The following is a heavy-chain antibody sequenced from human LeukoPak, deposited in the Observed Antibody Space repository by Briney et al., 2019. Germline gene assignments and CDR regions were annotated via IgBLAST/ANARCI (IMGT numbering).Heavy chain of an antibody. CDR3: ARVAVVGGSSVDY. Sequence: SETLSLTCAVSGGSVSSGNWWSWVRQPPGKGLEWIGEVYHSGTTHYNPSLKSRVTILIDKSKNQFSLKLGSVTAADTAVYYCARVAVVGGSSVDYWGQGARVTVFS. D-gene: IGHD6-19*01. CDR2: VYHSGTT. CDR1: GGSVSSGNW. V-gene: IGHV4-4*02. J-gene: IGHJ4*02.